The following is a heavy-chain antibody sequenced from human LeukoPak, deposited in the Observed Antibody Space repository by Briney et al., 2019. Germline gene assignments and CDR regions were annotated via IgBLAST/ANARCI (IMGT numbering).Heavy chain of an antibody. J-gene: IGHJ3*02. Sequence: SQTLSLTCAVSGGSISSGGYYWSWIRQPPGKGLEWIGYIYHSGSTYYNPSLKSRVTISVDRSKNQFSLKLGSVTAADTAVYYCASARDYGDYVQGAFDIWGQGTMVTVSS. CDR2: IYHSGST. CDR3: ASARDYGDYVQGAFDI. CDR1: GGSISSGGYY. D-gene: IGHD4-17*01. V-gene: IGHV4-30-2*01.